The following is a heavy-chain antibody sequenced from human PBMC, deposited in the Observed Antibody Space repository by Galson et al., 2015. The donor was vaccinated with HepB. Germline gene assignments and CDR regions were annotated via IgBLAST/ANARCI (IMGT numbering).Heavy chain of an antibody. CDR3: ARHALTTRFSLGGYYMDV. D-gene: IGHD4/OR15-4a*01. CDR2: IDPSDSYT. Sequence: QSGAEVKKPGESRRISCKGSGYSFTSYWISWVRQMPGKGLEWMGRIDPSDSYTNYSPSFQGHVTISADKSISTAYLQWSSLKASDTAMYYCARHALTTRFSLGGYYMDVWGKGTTVTVSS. CDR1: GYSFTSYW. V-gene: IGHV5-10-1*01. J-gene: IGHJ6*03.